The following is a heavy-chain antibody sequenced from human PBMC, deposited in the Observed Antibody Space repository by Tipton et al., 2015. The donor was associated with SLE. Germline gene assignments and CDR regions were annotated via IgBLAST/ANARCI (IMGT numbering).Heavy chain of an antibody. CDR1: GGSISSYY. Sequence: TLSLTCTVSGGSISSYYWNWIRQPPGKGLEWIGFIYYNGSTNYNPSLMSRVTMSVNTSKNQFSLKLSSVTATDTAVYYCASEAFDIWGQGTMVTVSS. V-gene: IGHV4-59*01. CDR2: IYYNGST. CDR3: ASEAFDI. J-gene: IGHJ3*02.